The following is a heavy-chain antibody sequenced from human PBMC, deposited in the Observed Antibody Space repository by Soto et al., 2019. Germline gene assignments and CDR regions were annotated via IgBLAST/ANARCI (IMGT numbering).Heavy chain of an antibody. Sequence: SETLSLTCAVYGGSFSGYYWSGIRQPPGKGLEWIGEINHSGSTNYNPSLKSRVTISVDTSKNQFSLKLSSVTAADTAVYYCARGSVHDYWGQGTLVTVSS. D-gene: IGHD3-10*02. CDR1: GGSFSGYY. CDR3: ARGSVHDY. CDR2: INHSGST. J-gene: IGHJ4*02. V-gene: IGHV4-34*01.